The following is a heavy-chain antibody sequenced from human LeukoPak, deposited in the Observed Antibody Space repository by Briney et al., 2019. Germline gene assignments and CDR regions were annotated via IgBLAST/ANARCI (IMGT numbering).Heavy chain of an antibody. CDR1: GFTFSSYS. CDR3: ARDLATRYYDSSGYYSATRNT. J-gene: IGHJ5*02. D-gene: IGHD3-22*01. V-gene: IGHV3-21*01. CDR2: ISSSSSYI. Sequence: PGGSLRLSCAASGFTFSSYSMNWVRQAPGKGLEWVSSISSSSSYIYYADSVKGRSTISRDNAKNSLYLQMNSLRAEDTAVYYCARDLATRYYDSSGYYSATRNTWGQGTLVTVSS.